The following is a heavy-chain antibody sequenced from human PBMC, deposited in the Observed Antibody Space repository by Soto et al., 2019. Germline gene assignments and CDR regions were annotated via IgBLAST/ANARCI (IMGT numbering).Heavy chain of an antibody. CDR1: GDSICSSNYY. CDR2: IYYSGST. Sequence: QLQLQESGPGLVKPSETLSLTCTVSGDSICSSNYYWGWIRQPPGKGLEWIGTIYYSGSTYYNPSLKSRVTISVDTSKNQFSLTLSSVTAADTAVYYCARLGGFLEWLLSPEYFQHWGQGTLVTVSS. J-gene: IGHJ1*01. CDR3: ARLGGFLEWLLSPEYFQH. D-gene: IGHD3-3*01. V-gene: IGHV4-39*01.